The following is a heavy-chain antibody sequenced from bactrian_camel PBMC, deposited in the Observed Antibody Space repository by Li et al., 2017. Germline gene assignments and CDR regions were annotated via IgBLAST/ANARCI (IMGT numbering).Heavy chain of an antibody. CDR2: IDNDGRTR. V-gene: IGHV3S1*01. Sequence: HVQLVESGGGSVQAGGSLRLSCATSRYSYSRNCVAWFRQAPGKEREGVQAIDNDGRTRYGKIDSVKGRFTTSRDNAKPTMYLQMDNLQPEDTAIYYCAFAPGFTLWRGFLDADVHKFWGRGTQVTVS. J-gene: IGHJ4*01. D-gene: IGHD4*01. CDR3: AFAPGFTLWRGFLDADVHKF. CDR1: RYSYSRNC.